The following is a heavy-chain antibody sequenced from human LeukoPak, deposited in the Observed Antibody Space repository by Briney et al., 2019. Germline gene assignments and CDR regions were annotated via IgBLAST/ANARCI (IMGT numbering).Heavy chain of an antibody. D-gene: IGHD3-22*01. CDR2: ISGSGGIT. Sequence: GGSLRLSCAASGSTFSSCAMNWVRQAPGKGLEWVSGISGSGGITHYADSVRGRFTISRDNSKNTLHLQMNSLRAEDTAVYYCAKDPTDFDSSGQTYFDYWGQGTLVTVSS. J-gene: IGHJ4*02. CDR1: GSTFSSCA. CDR3: AKDPTDFDSSGQTYFDY. V-gene: IGHV3-23*01.